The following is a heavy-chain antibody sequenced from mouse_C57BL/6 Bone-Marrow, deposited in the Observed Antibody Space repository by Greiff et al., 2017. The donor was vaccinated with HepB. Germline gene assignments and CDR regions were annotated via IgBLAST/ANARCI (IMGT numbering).Heavy chain of an antibody. Sequence: DVKLVESGGDLVKPGGSLKLSCAASGFTFSSYGMSWVRQTPDKRLEWVANISSGGSYTYYPDSVKGRFTISKDNAKNTRYLQMSSLKYEDTAMYYCARRAGAYWGQGTLVTVSA. CDR2: ISSGGSYT. CDR1: GFTFSSYG. V-gene: IGHV5-6*02. J-gene: IGHJ3*01. CDR3: ARRAGAY.